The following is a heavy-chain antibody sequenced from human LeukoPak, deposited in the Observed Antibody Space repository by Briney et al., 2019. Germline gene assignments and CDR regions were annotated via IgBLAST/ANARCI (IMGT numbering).Heavy chain of an antibody. D-gene: IGHD6-13*01. CDR3: AGPPGIGDQKWFDP. V-gene: IGHV1-2*02. Sequence: GASVKVSCKASGYTFTSYGISWVRQAPGQGLEWMGWISAYSGGTNYAQKFQGRVTMTRDTSIGTAYMELSRLRSDDTAVYYCAGPPGIGDQKWFDPWGQGTLGTVSS. J-gene: IGHJ5*02. CDR1: GYTFTSYG. CDR2: ISAYSGGT.